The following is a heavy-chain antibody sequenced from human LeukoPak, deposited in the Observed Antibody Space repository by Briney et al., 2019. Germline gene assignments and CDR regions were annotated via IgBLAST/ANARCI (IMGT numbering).Heavy chain of an antibody. CDR2: INPSGGST. D-gene: IGHD3-22*01. CDR3: ARDSAPSYDSSGSDLGY. J-gene: IGHJ4*02. V-gene: IGHV1-46*01. CDR1: GYTFTSYY. Sequence: ASVKVSCKASGYTFTSYYMHWVRQAPGQGLEWMGIINPSGGSTSYAQKFQGRVTMTRDTSTSTVYMELSSLTSEDTAVCYCARDSAPSYDSSGSDLGYWGQGTLVTVSS.